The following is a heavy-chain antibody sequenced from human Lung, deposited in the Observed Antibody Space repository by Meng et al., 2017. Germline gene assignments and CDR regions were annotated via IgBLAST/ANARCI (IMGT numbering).Heavy chain of an antibody. D-gene: IGHD3-10*01. V-gene: IGHV3-33*05. CDR1: GFSFSSYG. Sequence: GGSLRLSCAASGFSFSSYGFHWVRQAPGKGLEWVAVISYDETNQYYADSVKGRFILSRDNSKNILYLQMNSLRADDSAVYYCARDGRAHYGSGTYSKYWDQGTLLTVS. CDR3: ARDGRAHYGSGTYSKY. CDR2: ISYDETNQ. J-gene: IGHJ4*02.